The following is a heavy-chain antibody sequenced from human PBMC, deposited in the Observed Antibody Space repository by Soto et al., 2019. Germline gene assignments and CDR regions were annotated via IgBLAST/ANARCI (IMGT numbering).Heavy chain of an antibody. D-gene: IGHD6-19*01. CDR1: GGTFSNYA. V-gene: IGHV1-69*05. J-gene: IGHJ6*02. Sequence: QVQLVQSGAEVKKPGSSVKVSCKVSGGTFSNYAIDWVRLAPRHGLEWMGGIVPIFGTTYYTQKFQGRATIIPVDSTTTASLEMSSMRSEDTAIYYCAGVEAVAGLYNYPGLDVWGQGTAVTVSS. CDR2: IVPIFGTT. CDR3: AGVEAVAGLYNYPGLDV.